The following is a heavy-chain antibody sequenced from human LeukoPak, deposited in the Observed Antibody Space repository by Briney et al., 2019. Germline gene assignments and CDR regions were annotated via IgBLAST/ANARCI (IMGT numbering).Heavy chain of an antibody. CDR2: ISWNSGSI. J-gene: IGHJ4*02. CDR3: AKGRGYSYGYGYFDY. Sequence: PGGSLRLSCAASGFTFDDYAMHWVRQAPGKGLEWVSGISWNSGSIGYADSVKGRFTISRDNAKNSLYLQMNSLRAEDTALYYCAKGRGYSYGYGYFDYWGQGTLVTVSS. CDR1: GFTFDDYA. V-gene: IGHV3-9*01. D-gene: IGHD5-18*01.